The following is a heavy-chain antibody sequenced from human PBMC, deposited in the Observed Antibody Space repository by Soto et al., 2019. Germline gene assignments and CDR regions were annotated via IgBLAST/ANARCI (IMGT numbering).Heavy chain of an antibody. J-gene: IGHJ5*02. CDR2: INHSGST. V-gene: IGHV4-34*01. Sequence: PLETLSLTCAVYGGSFSGYYWSWIRQPPGKGLEWIGEINHSGSTNYNPSLKSRVTISVDTSKNQFSLKLSSVTAADTAVYYCASPEIGYGRGGFDPWGQGTLVTVSS. D-gene: IGHD2-15*01. CDR3: ASPEIGYGRGGFDP. CDR1: GGSFSGYY.